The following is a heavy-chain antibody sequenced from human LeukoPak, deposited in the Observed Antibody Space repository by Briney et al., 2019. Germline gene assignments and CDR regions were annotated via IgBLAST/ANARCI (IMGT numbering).Heavy chain of an antibody. D-gene: IGHD3-3*01. CDR3: ARVDFGVVIGDSAHFDY. Sequence: GASVKVPCKASGYTFTSYDINWVRQATGQGLEWMGWMNPNSGNTGYAQKFQGRVTMTRNTSISTAYMELSSLRSGDTAVYYCARVDFGVVIGDSAHFDYWGQGTLVTVSS. CDR1: GYTFTSYD. V-gene: IGHV1-8*01. J-gene: IGHJ4*02. CDR2: MNPNSGNT.